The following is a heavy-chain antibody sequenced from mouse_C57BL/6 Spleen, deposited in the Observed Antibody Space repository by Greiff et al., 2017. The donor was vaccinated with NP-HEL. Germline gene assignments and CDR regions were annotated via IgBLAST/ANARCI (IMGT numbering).Heavy chain of an antibody. CDR1: GYKFTDYY. CDR3: YYGSSYYFDY. J-gene: IGHJ2*01. Sequence: EVQLQESGPVLVKPGASVKMSCKASGYKFTDYYMNWVKQSHGKSLEWIGVINPYNGGTSYNPKFKGKATLTVDKSSSTAYMELNSLTSEDSAVYYCYYGSSYYFDYWGQGTPLTVSS. D-gene: IGHD1-1*01. CDR2: INPYNGGT. V-gene: IGHV1-19*01.